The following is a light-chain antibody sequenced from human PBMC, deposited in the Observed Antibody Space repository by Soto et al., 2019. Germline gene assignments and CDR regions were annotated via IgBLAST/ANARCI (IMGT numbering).Light chain of an antibody. Sequence: EIVLTQSPGTLSLSPGERATLSCRASQSVSSRYLAWYQQKPGQAPRQLIYGASSRATGIPDRCSGSGSGTDFTLTITRLEPEDFAVYYCQHYRTSFGGGTRVEIK. V-gene: IGKV3-20*01. CDR1: QSVSSRY. CDR2: GAS. J-gene: IGKJ4*01. CDR3: QHYRTS.